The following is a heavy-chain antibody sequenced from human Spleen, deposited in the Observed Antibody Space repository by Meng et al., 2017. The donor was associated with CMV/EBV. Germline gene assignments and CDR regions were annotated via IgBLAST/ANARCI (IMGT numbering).Heavy chain of an antibody. J-gene: IGHJ3*02. Sequence: GESLKISCTTSGFTFGDYAISWVRQAPGKGLEWVGFIRSKPYAGTTEYAASVKGRFTISRDDSRSIAYLQMNSLKTEDTAVYYCTRVDDSSGYYWGAAFDIWGQGTMVTVSS. CDR2: IRSKPYAGTT. CDR3: TRVDDSSGYYWGAAFDI. D-gene: IGHD3-22*01. CDR1: GFTFGDYA. V-gene: IGHV3-49*04.